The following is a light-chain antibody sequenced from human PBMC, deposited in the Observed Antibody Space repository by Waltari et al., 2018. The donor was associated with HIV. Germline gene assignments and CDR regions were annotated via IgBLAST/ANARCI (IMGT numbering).Light chain of an antibody. CDR3: LQDYNAPPT. CDR1: QGIRND. Sequence: AIQMTQSPSSLSASVGDRVIITCRASQGIRNDLVWYQQKPGKAPKVLIYAASTLQSGVPSRFSCSGSGTDVTLTISSLQPEDLAIYYCLQDYNAPPTFGQGTKLEIK. J-gene: IGKJ2*01. CDR2: AAS. V-gene: IGKV1-6*01.